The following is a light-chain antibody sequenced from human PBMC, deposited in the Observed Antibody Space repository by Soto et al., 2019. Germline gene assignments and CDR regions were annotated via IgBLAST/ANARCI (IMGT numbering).Light chain of an antibody. V-gene: IGLV2-8*01. CDR1: INDVGGYNY. CDR2: QVT. J-gene: IGLJ1*01. Sequence: QSALTQPPSASGSPGQSVTISCAGTINDVGGYNYVSWYQQHPGKVPQLMIYQVTKRPSGVPDRFSASKSDTTASLTISGLQAEYEGDYYCMSYAGGNRFVFGTGTKVTVL. CDR3: MSYAGGNRFV.